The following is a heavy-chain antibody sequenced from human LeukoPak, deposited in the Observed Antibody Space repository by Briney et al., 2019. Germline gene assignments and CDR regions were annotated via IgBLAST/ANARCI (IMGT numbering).Heavy chain of an antibody. V-gene: IGHV3-33*01. Sequence: TGGSLRLSCAVSGFTVNNYGIYWVRQAPGKGLEWVAVTWNDGSNKYYADSVKGRFTVSRDNTKNTLYLEMNSLRVEDTAVYYCARGAYGDYWGQGTLVTVSS. J-gene: IGHJ4*02. CDR2: TWNDGSNK. CDR3: ARGAYGDY. D-gene: IGHD4-17*01. CDR1: GFTVNNYG.